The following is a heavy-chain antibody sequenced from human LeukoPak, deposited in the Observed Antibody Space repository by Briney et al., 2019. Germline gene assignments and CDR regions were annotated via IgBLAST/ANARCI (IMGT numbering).Heavy chain of an antibody. V-gene: IGHV4-39*01. D-gene: IGHD6-19*01. CDR1: GGSIGSSSYY. CDR3: ARLIVAGTAEYFQH. J-gene: IGHJ1*01. CDR2: IYYSGST. Sequence: SETLSLTCTVSGGSIGSSSYYWGWIRQPPGQGLEWIGSIYYSGSTYYNPSLKSRVTISVDTSKNQFSLKLSSVTAADTAVYYCARLIVAGTAEYFQHWGQGTLVTVSS.